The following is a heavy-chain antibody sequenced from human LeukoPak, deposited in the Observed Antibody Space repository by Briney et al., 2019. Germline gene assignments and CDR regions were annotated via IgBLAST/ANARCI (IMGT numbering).Heavy chain of an antibody. V-gene: IGHV5-51*01. CDR1: GYSFTSYW. D-gene: IGHD5-12*01. J-gene: IGHJ4*02. CDR2: IYPGDSDT. CDR3: ARGIYGGYDFPYYFDY. Sequence: GESLKISCEASGYSFTSYWIGWVRQMPGKGLEWMGIIYPGDSDTRYSPSFQGQVTISADKSISTAYLQWSSLKASDTAMYYCARGIYGGYDFPYYFDYWGQGTLVTVSS.